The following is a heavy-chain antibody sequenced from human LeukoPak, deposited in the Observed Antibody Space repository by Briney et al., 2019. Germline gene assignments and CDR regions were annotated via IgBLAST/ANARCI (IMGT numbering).Heavy chain of an antibody. CDR2: ISYDGHYK. Sequence: PGRSLRLSCAASGFTFSNYAMHWVRQAPGKGLEWVAVISYDGHYKYYADSVKGRFTISRGNSRNTLYLQMNSLRGEDTAVYYCARDHAADIVATGEDYWGQGTLVTVSS. V-gene: IGHV3-30-3*01. CDR3: ARDHAADIVATGEDY. CDR1: GFTFSNYA. J-gene: IGHJ4*02. D-gene: IGHD5-12*01.